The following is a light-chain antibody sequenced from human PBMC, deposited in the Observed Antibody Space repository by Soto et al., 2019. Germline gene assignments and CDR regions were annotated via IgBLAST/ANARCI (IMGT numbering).Light chain of an antibody. V-gene: IGLV1-51*01. J-gene: IGLJ2*01. Sequence: QAVGTQPPSVSAAPGQKVTISCSGSSSNIGNNFVSWYQHLPGAAPKLLIYDNVERPSGIPDRFSGSKSGTSATLGITGLQTGDEADYYCGTWDSSLSAVVFGGGTKLTVL. CDR3: GTWDSSLSAVV. CDR2: DNV. CDR1: SSNIGNNF.